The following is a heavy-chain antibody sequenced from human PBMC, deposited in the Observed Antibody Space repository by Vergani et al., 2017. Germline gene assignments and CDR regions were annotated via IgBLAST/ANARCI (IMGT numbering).Heavy chain of an antibody. J-gene: IGHJ4*02. D-gene: IGHD3-3*01. CDR2: IYYSGST. Sequence: QLQLQESGPGLVKPSETLSLTCTVSGGSISSSSYYWGWIRQPPGKGLEWIGSIYYSGSTYYNPSLKSRVTISVDTSKNQFSLELSSVTAADTAVYYCVVAPDCDFWSGGNSYFDYWGQGTLVTVSS. CDR3: VVAPDCDFWSGGNSYFDY. V-gene: IGHV4-39*01. CDR1: GGSISSSSYY.